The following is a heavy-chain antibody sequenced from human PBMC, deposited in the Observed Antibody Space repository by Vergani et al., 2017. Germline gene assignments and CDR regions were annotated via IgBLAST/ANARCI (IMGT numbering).Heavy chain of an antibody. J-gene: IGHJ3*02. CDR1: GFTFSSYA. Sequence: QVQLVESGGGVVQPGRSLRLSCAASGFTFSSYAMHWVRQAPGKGLEWVAVISYDGSNKYYADSVKGRFTISRDNSKNTLYLQMNSLSSEDTAVYYCARPAGGYCSSTSCSSDAFDIWGQGTMVTVSS. CDR2: ISYDGSNK. D-gene: IGHD2-2*01. CDR3: ARPAGGYCSSTSCSSDAFDI. V-gene: IGHV3-30-3*01.